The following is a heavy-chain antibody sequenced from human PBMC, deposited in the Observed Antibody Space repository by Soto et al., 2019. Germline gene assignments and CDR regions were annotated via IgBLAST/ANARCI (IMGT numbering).Heavy chain of an antibody. CDR2: IYYSGRT. J-gene: IGHJ5*02. CDR1: GGSISSGGYY. D-gene: IGHD6-6*01. CDR3: ARGSFSSSSSWFDP. V-gene: IGHV4-31*03. Sequence: SETLSLTCTVSGGSISSGGYYWSWIRQHPGKGLERIGYIYYSGRTYYNPSLHSRVSIAVDTTENQFSLKLTSVTAADTSVYYCARGSFSSSSSWFDPWGRGTLVTVSS.